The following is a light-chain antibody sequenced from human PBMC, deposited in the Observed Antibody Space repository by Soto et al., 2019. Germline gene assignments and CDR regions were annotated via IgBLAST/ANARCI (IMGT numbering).Light chain of an antibody. V-gene: IGKV1-9*01. CDR1: QGISVY. J-gene: IGKJ4*01. Sequence: IQLTQSPSSLSASLGERVTITCLASQGISVYLAWYQQKTGKATKLLIYAESTLQTGVPSRFSGSGSGKDFTITISSLQPEDFATYYCQHLNNYPLSFGGGTKVAIK. CDR3: QHLNNYPLS. CDR2: AES.